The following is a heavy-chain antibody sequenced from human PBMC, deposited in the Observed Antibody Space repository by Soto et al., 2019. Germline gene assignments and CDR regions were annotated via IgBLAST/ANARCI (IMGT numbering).Heavy chain of an antibody. Sequence: GESLKISCKGSGYSVTRYWMSWVRQMPGKGLEWMGRIDPSDSYTNYSPSFQGHVTISADKSISTAYLQWSSLKASDTAMYYCARLRGIVVVPAAMHYGMDVWGQGTTVTVSS. CDR3: ARLRGIVVVPAAMHYGMDV. CDR1: GYSVTRYW. D-gene: IGHD2-2*01. CDR2: IDPSDSYT. J-gene: IGHJ6*02. V-gene: IGHV5-10-1*01.